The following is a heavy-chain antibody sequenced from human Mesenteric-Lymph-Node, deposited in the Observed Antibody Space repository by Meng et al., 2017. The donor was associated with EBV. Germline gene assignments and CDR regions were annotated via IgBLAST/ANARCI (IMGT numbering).Heavy chain of an antibody. CDR3: ARGRYWFDP. Sequence: QVHLFKFRAEVTTPWASVKVSCKTAGYSVTTYDITWVRQATGQGLEWMGWMNPNSGNTAYVQNFQGRVTMTWNTSIGTAYLELGSLRSEDTAVYYCARGRYWFDPWGQGTLVTVSS. CDR2: MNPNSGNT. J-gene: IGHJ5*02. V-gene: IGHV1-8*01. CDR1: GYSVTTYD.